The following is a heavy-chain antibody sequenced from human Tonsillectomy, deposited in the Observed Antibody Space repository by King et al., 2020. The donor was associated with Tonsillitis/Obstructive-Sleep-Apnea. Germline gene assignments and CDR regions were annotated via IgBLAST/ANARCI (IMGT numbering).Heavy chain of an antibody. CDR3: ANPPPHGTIFGVVNDAFDI. CDR1: GFTFSSYA. V-gene: IGHV3-23*04. Sequence: VQLVESGGGLVQPGGSLRLSCAASGFTFSSYAMSWVRQAPGKGLEWVSAISGSGGSTYYADSVKGRFTISRDNSKNTLYLQMNSLRAEDTAVYYCANPPPHGTIFGVVNDAFDIWGQGTMVTVSS. CDR2: ISGSGGST. J-gene: IGHJ3*02. D-gene: IGHD3-3*01.